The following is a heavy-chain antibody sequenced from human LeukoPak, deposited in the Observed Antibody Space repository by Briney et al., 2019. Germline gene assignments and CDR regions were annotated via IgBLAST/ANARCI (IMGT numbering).Heavy chain of an antibody. J-gene: IGHJ4*02. D-gene: IGHD4-17*01. CDR3: ARDRPKSYGDYSGYFDY. CDR1: GFTFSSYS. CDR2: ISSSSSTI. Sequence: GGSLRLSCAASGFTFSSYSMNWVRQAPGKGLEWVSYISSSSSTIYYADSVKGRFTISRDNAKNSLCLQMNSLRAEDTAVYYCARDRPKSYGDYSGYFDYWGQGTLVTVSS. V-gene: IGHV3-48*01.